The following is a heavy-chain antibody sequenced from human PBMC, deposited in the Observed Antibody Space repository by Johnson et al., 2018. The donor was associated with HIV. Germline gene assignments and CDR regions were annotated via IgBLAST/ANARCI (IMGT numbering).Heavy chain of an antibody. CDR3: AKVRLQSITIFGVASDAFDI. CDR1: GFTVSSNY. Sequence: VQLVESGGGLIQPGGSLRLSCAASGFTVSSNYMSWVRQRPGKRLEWVSGIGSVGDRYYPGSVKGRFTISRDNSKNTLYLQMNSLRAEDTAVYYCAKVRLQSITIFGVASDAFDI. J-gene: IGHJ3*02. D-gene: IGHD3-3*01. CDR2: IGSVGDR. V-gene: IGHV3-66*03.